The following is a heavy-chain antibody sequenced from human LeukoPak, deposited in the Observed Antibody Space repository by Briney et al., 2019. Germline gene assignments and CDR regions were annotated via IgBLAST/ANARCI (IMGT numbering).Heavy chain of an antibody. Sequence: GGSLRLSCAASGFTFSSYAMHWVRQAPGKGLEWVANIKQDGSDKSYVDSVEGRFTISRDNAENSLYLQMNCLRAEDTAVYYCVRWRKSSSWFYDYWGQGALVTVSS. D-gene: IGHD6-13*01. J-gene: IGHJ4*02. V-gene: IGHV3-7*01. CDR1: GFTFSSYA. CDR3: VRWRKSSSWFYDY. CDR2: IKQDGSDK.